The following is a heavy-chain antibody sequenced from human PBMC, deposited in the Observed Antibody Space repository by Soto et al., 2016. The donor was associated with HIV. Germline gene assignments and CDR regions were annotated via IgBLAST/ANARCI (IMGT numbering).Heavy chain of an antibody. D-gene: IGHD3-22*01. Sequence: QVQLVQSGAEVKKPGASVKVSCKASGYTFTSYYMHWVRQAPGQGLEWMGMINPSGGSTSYAQKFQGRVTMTRDTSTSTVYMELSSLRSEDTAVYYCARDTYDSSGYPGHYYYYYGMDVWGQGTTVTVSS. CDR2: INPSGGST. CDR1: GYTFTSYY. J-gene: IGHJ6*02. V-gene: IGHV1-46*03. CDR3: ARDTYDSSGYPGHYYYYYGMDV.